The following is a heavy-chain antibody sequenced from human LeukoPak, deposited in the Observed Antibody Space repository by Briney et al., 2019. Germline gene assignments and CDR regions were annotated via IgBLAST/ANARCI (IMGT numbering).Heavy chain of an antibody. D-gene: IGHD6-13*01. Sequence: GGSLRLSCTASGFTFGDYAMSWVRQAPGKGLEWVGFIRSKAYGGTTEYAASVKGRFAISRDDSKGIAYLQMNSLKTEDTAMYYCTREGIAAAGNYWGQGTLVTVSS. V-gene: IGHV3-49*04. CDR1: GFTFGDYA. CDR2: IRSKAYGGTT. J-gene: IGHJ4*02. CDR3: TREGIAAAGNY.